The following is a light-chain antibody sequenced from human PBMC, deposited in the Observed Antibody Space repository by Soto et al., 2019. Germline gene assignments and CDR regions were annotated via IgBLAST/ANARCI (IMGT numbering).Light chain of an antibody. J-gene: IGLJ1*01. V-gene: IGLV2-14*01. CDR1: SSDVGGYTY. CDR3: SSSGGSPTYV. Sequence: QSALTQPASVSGSPGQSITISCTGTSSDVGGYTYVSWYQQHPGKAPKLMIYEVSERPSGVSDRFSGSKSGNTASLTISGLQAEDEADYYCSSSGGSPTYVFGTGTKLTVL. CDR2: EVS.